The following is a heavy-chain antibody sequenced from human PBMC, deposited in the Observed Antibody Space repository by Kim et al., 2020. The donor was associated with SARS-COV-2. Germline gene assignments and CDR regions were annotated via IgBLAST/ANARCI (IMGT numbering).Heavy chain of an antibody. V-gene: IGHV1-3*01. J-gene: IGHJ6*02. CDR3: AREGYSYGLYYYGMDV. Sequence: KFQGRVTITRDTSASTAYMELSSLRSEDTAVYYCAREGYSYGLYYYGMDVWGQGTTVTVSS. D-gene: IGHD5-18*01.